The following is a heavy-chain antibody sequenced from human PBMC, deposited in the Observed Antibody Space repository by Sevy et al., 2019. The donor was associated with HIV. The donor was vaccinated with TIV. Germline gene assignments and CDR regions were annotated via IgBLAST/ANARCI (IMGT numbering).Heavy chain of an antibody. V-gene: IGHV1-24*01. CDR1: GYTLSEVS. J-gene: IGHJ4*02. D-gene: IGHD2-2*01. CDR2: FVPEDGEI. CDR3: VIGDKPRLTGSGTRLKDQSLNYFHF. Sequence: ASVKVSCKVPGYTLSEVSMHWVRQAPGKGLEWMGGFVPEDGEIVYARKLQGRVTVAEDTLTDTAYLEVTNLGSEETATYFCVIGDKPRLTGSGTRLKDQSLNYFHFWGQGTLVTVSS.